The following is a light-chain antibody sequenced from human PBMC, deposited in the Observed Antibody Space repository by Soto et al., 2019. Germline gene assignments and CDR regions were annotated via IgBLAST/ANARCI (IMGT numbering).Light chain of an antibody. CDR3: QQYYTYPLA. V-gene: IGKV1-8*01. J-gene: IGKJ1*01. CDR1: QPISTY. Sequence: AIRMTQSPSSISAFTGDGVTITCRASQPISTYLAWYQQKPGTAPTLLIYAASTLQSGVPSRFSGSGSGTDFTLTISCLQSEDFATYFCQQYYTYPLAFGQGTKVEIK. CDR2: AAS.